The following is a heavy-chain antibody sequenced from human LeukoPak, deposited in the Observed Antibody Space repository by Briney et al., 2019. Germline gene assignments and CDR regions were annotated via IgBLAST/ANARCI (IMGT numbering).Heavy chain of an antibody. CDR3: ARGGFYYDTSGCYFGY. V-gene: IGHV4-61*01. CDR2: IYHSGST. CDR1: GGSISSSYY. D-gene: IGHD3-22*01. Sequence: SETLSLTCTVSGGSISSSYYWNWIRQPPGKGLEWIGYIYHSGSTNYNPSLKSRVTISVDTSKNQFSLKLTSVTAADTAVYYCARGGFYYDTSGCYFGYWGQGTLVTVSS. J-gene: IGHJ4*02.